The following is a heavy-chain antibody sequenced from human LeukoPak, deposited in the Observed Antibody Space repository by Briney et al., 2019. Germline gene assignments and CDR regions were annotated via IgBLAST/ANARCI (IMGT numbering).Heavy chain of an antibody. V-gene: IGHV4-59*12. D-gene: IGHD4-23*01. J-gene: IGHJ6*03. CDR1: GGSISSYY. CDR3: ARDLYGGNPTGYYYYYMDV. CDR2: IYYSGST. Sequence: ASETLSLTCTVSGGSISSYYWSWIRQPPGKGLEWIGYIYYSGSTNYNPSLKSRVTISVDKSKNQFSLKLSSVTAADTAVYYCARDLYGGNPTGYYYYYMDVWGKGTTVTVSS.